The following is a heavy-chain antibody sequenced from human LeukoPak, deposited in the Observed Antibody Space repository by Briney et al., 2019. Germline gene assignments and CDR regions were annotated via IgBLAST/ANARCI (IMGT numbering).Heavy chain of an antibody. D-gene: IGHD6-13*01. CDR2: ISSGSRYI. V-gene: IGHV3-21*01. J-gene: IGHJ4*02. Sequence: GGSLRLSCAASGFTFSSYSRNWVRQAPGKGLEWVSSISSGSRYIYYADSVKGRFTISRDNAKNSLFLQMNSLRAEDTAVYYCARELFEDRVAAAGFDYWGQGTLVTVSS. CDR3: ARELFEDRVAAAGFDY. CDR1: GFTFSSYS.